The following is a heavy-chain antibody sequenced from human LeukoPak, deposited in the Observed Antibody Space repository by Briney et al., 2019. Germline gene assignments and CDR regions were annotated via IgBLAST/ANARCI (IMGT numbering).Heavy chain of an antibody. CDR3: ASSMDYYDSSGYYQCDY. J-gene: IGHJ4*02. Sequence: SETLSLTCAVSGGSISSSNWWSWVRQPPGKGLEWIGEIYHSGSTNYNPPLKSRVTISVDTSKNQFSLKLSSVTAADTAVYYCASSMDYYDSSGYYQCDYWGQGTLVTVSS. V-gene: IGHV4-4*02. D-gene: IGHD3-22*01. CDR2: IYHSGST. CDR1: GGSISSSNW.